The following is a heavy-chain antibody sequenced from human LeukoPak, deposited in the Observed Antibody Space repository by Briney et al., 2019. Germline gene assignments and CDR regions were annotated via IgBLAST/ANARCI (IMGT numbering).Heavy chain of an antibody. V-gene: IGHV3-9*01. D-gene: IGHD3-9*01. CDR1: GFTFDDYA. CDR2: ISWNSGSI. J-gene: IGHJ4*02. Sequence: GGSLRLSCAASGFTFDDYAMHWIRQAPGKGLEWVSGISWNSGSIGYADSVKGRFTISRDNAKNSLYLQMNSLRAEDTALYYCAKDDYDILTGSGGFDYWGQGTLVTVSS. CDR3: AKDDYDILTGSGGFDY.